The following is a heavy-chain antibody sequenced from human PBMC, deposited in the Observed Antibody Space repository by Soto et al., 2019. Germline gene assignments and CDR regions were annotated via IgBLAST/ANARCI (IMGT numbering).Heavy chain of an antibody. Sequence: QVQLQESGPGRVKPSETLSLTCTVSGGSISSYYWSWIRQPPGKGLDWIGYISYRGSTNYSPSLKSRVSIPEDTSKNQVSLKLSSVTAADTAVYYCARRRAAAGTSNYHGLDVWGQGTTVSVSS. D-gene: IGHD6-13*01. CDR3: ARRRAAAGTSNYHGLDV. CDR1: GGSISSYY. V-gene: IGHV4-59*01. J-gene: IGHJ6*02. CDR2: ISYRGST.